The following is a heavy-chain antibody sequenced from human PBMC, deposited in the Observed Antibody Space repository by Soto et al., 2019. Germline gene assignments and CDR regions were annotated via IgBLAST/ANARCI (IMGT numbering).Heavy chain of an antibody. D-gene: IGHD6-13*01. CDR2: IYYSGST. Sequence: KTSETLSLTCSVSGGSISSSNFYWGWIRQPPGKGLDWIGSIYYSGSTSYNPSLKSRVTISVDTSKNQFSLKLNSMTAADTAVYYCARHSGPYSSSWFDSWGQGTLVTVSS. CDR1: GGSISSSNFY. J-gene: IGHJ5*01. V-gene: IGHV4-39*01. CDR3: ARHSGPYSSSWFDS.